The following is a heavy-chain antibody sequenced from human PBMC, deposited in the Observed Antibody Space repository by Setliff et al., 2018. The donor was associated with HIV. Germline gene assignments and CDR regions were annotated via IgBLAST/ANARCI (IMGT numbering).Heavy chain of an antibody. J-gene: IGHJ5*02. Sequence: PGGSLRLSCAASGFTFSTYWMTWVRQAPGKGLEWVAKINQDGSEKHYVDSVKGRFTISRDNAENSLYLQMNSLTAEDTAVYYCARIPGSSSEGGWFDPWGQGTLVTVSS. CDR2: INQDGSEK. CDR3: ARIPGSSSEGGWFDP. D-gene: IGHD6-6*01. CDR1: GFTFSTYW. V-gene: IGHV3-7*03.